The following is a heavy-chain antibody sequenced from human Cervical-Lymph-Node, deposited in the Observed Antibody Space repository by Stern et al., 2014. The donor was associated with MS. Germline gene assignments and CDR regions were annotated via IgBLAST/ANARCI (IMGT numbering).Heavy chain of an antibody. V-gene: IGHV5-51*01. Sequence: MQLVQSGAEMKKPGESLKISCKASGYSFTSYWIAWVRQMPGKGLEWMGIVYPGDSDTRYNWAFQGQITISADKSTNTAYLQWNSLQASDSGIYYCARQSSTGWSAFDPWGQGTLVTVSS. CDR3: ARQSSTGWSAFDP. CDR1: GYSFTSYW. D-gene: IGHD6-19*01. J-gene: IGHJ5*02. CDR2: VYPGDSDT.